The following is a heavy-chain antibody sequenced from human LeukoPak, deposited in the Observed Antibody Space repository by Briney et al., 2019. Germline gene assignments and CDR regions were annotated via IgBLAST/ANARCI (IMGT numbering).Heavy chain of an antibody. Sequence: GGSLRLSCAASGFTFSSYGMNWVRQAPGKGLEWVSSISSSSSYIYYADSVKGRFTISRDNAKNSLYLQMNSLRAEDTAVYYCASQIVVVISDAFDIWGQGTMVTVSS. J-gene: IGHJ3*02. CDR3: ASQIVVVISDAFDI. V-gene: IGHV3-21*01. CDR2: ISSSSSYI. CDR1: GFTFSSYG. D-gene: IGHD3-22*01.